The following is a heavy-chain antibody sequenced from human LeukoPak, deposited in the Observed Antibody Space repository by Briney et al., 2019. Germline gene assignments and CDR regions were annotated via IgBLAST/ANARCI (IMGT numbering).Heavy chain of an antibody. CDR2: IKHSGST. J-gene: IGHJ4*02. Sequence: SETLSLTSAVYGGSFSGYYWSWIRKPPGKGLEWIGEIKHSGSTNYNPSLKSRVTISVDTSKNQFSLKLSSVTAADTAVYYCARGRGYSYGFGYWGQGTLVTVSS. CDR3: ARGRGYSYGFGY. D-gene: IGHD5-18*01. V-gene: IGHV4-34*01. CDR1: GGSFSGYY.